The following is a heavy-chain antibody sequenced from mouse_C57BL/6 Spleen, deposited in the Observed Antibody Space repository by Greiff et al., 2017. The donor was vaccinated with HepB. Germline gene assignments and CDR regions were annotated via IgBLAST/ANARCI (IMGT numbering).Heavy chain of an antibody. Sequence: VKLQESGPELVKPGASVKISCKASGYAFSSSWMNWVKQRPGKGLEWIGRIYPGDGDTNYNGKFKGKATLTADKSSSTAYMQLSSLTSEDSAVYFCAIITTVVGSFDYWGQGTTLTVSS. CDR3: AIITTVVGSFDY. CDR2: IYPGDGDT. J-gene: IGHJ2*01. V-gene: IGHV1-82*01. CDR1: GYAFSSSW. D-gene: IGHD1-1*01.